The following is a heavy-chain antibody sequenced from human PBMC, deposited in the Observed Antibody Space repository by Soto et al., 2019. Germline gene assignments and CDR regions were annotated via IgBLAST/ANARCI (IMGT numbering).Heavy chain of an antibody. CDR2: IYSGGST. V-gene: IGHV3-53*01. Sequence: GGSLRLSCAASGFTVSSNYMSWVRQAPGKGLEWVSVIYSGGSTYYADSVKGRFTISRDNSKNTLYLQMNSLRAEDTAVYYCARGYDFWSGYGMDVWGQGTTVTVS. CDR1: GFTVSSNY. J-gene: IGHJ6*02. D-gene: IGHD3-3*01. CDR3: ARGYDFWSGYGMDV.